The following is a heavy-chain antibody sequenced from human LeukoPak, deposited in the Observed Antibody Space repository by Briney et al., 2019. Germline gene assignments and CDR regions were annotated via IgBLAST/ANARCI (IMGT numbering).Heavy chain of an antibody. CDR3: ARGLRGYCSSTSCYSAPPGTRPPHRKTQQGKFDP. D-gene: IGHD2-2*01. Sequence: SETLSLTCTVSGGSISSYYWSWIRQPPGKGLEWIGEINHSGSTNYNPSLKSRVTISVDTSKNQFSLKLSSVTAADTAVYYCARGLRGYCSSTSCYSAPPGTRPPHRKTQQGKFDPWGQGTLVTVSS. CDR2: INHSGST. V-gene: IGHV4-34*01. J-gene: IGHJ5*02. CDR1: GGSISSYY.